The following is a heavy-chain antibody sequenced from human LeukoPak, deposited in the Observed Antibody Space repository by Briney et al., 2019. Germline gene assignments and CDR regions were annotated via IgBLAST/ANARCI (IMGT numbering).Heavy chain of an antibody. CDR2: IYHSGAN. J-gene: IGHJ2*01. CDR3: ARGNSRPARNDL. V-gene: IGHV4-4*07. D-gene: IGHD2/OR15-2a*01. CDR1: GGSISSYY. Sequence: SETLSLTCTVSGGSISSYYWRWIRQPAGKGLEWIGSIYHSGANYYNPSLNSRVTVSMDKSKNQFSLKLTFVTAADTAVYFCARGNSRPARNDLWGRGTLVTIFS.